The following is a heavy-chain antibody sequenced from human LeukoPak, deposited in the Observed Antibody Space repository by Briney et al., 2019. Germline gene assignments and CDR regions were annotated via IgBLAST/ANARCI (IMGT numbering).Heavy chain of an antibody. Sequence: GGSLTLSCEASGFSFSESYMSWIRQAPGKGLQWVAYTSGSGSSIYYADSVRGRFTVSRDNARNSLYLHMNSLKADDTAVYYCARGKRRFDYWGQGTLVTVSS. CDR2: TSGSGSSI. J-gene: IGHJ4*02. V-gene: IGHV3-11*01. CDR3: ARGKRRFDY. CDR1: GFSFSESY.